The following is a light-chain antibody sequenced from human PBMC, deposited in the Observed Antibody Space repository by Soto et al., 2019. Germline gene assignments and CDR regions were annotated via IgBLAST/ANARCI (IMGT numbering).Light chain of an antibody. J-gene: IGKJ2*01. CDR3: QQRSNSYT. CDR2: DAS. CDR1: QSVSSY. Sequence: EIVLTQSPATLSLSPGERATLYCRASQSVSSYLAWYQQKPGQAPRLLIYDASNRATGIPARFSGSGSGTDFTLTISSLEPEDLAVYYCQQRSNSYTFGQGTKLEIK. V-gene: IGKV3-11*01.